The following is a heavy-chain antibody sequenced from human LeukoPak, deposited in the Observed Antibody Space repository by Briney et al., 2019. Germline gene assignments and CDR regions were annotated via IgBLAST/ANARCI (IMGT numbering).Heavy chain of an antibody. V-gene: IGHV4-4*07. CDR1: GDSFTPYY. D-gene: IGHD4-17*01. CDR3: VRDSGSDDYGAKSDL. J-gene: IGHJ1*01. CDR2: LTTSGTN. Sequence: PSQTLSLTCSVAGDSFTPYYWGWVRQTGGGGRGWIGRLTTSGTNNYNTSLQSRVTISLDASSMLFSLKLTSVTAADTALYYCVRDSGSDDYGAKSDLWGQGLLVTVYS.